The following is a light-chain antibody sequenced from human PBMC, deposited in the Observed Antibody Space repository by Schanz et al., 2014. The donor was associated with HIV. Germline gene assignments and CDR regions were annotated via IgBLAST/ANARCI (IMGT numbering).Light chain of an antibody. V-gene: IGLV2-14*01. CDR2: EVI. CDR3: SSYTTSSTLV. CDR1: SSDVGGYNY. J-gene: IGLJ2*01. Sequence: QSALTQPASVSGSPGQSITISCTGTSSDVGGYNYVSWYQHHPGKAPKLMIYEVIKRPSGVPDRFSGSKSGSTASLTISGLQADDEADYYCSSYTTSSTLVFGGGTKLTVL.